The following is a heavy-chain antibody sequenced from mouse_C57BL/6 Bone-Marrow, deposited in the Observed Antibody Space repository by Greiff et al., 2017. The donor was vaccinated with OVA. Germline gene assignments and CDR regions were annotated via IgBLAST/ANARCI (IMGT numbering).Heavy chain of an antibody. CDR1: GYTFTSYW. J-gene: IGHJ2*01. CDR2: IDPSDSYT. CDR3: ARETTVVPYYFDY. D-gene: IGHD1-1*01. V-gene: IGHV1-69*01. Sequence: VQLQQPGAELVMPGASVKLSCKASGYTFTSYWMHWVKQRPGQGLEWIGEIDPSDSYTNYNQKFKGKSTLTVDKSSSTAYMQLSSLTSEDSAVYYCARETTVVPYYFDYWGQGTTLTVSS.